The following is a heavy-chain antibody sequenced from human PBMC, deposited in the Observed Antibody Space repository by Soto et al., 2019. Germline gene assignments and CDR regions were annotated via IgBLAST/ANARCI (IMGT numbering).Heavy chain of an antibody. V-gene: IGHV3-23*01. CDR3: AKDEVAAVYYYYYGMDV. J-gene: IGHJ6*02. CDR2: LRGSGDST. D-gene: IGHD1-26*01. Sequence: GGSLRLPCAASGFTFSSHAMNWLRQALGKGLEWVSALRGSGDSTYYADSVKGRFTISRDNSKNTLYLQMNSLRAEDTAVYYCAKDEVAAVYYYYYGMDVWGQGTTVTVSS. CDR1: GFTFSSHA.